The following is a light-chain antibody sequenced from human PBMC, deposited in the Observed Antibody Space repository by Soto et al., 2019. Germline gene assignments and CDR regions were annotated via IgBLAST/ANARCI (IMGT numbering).Light chain of an antibody. CDR1: QSISSW. CDR3: QQYNIYSPRNP. J-gene: IGKJ1*01. Sequence: DIQMTQSPSTLSASVGDRVTITCRASQSISSWLAWYQQKPGKAPKLLIYKASYLESGVPSRFSGSGSGTEFTLTISSLQPDDFAIYYCQQYNIYSPRNPFGQGTKVEIK. V-gene: IGKV1-5*03. CDR2: KAS.